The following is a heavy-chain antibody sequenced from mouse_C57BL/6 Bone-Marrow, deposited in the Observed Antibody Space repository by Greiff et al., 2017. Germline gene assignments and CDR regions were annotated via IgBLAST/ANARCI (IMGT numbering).Heavy chain of an antibody. V-gene: IGHV1-80*01. J-gene: IGHJ2*01. CDR3: ARDDGYYSYYFDY. CDR2: IYPGDGDT. CDR1: GYAFSSYW. Sequence: QVQLQQSGAELVKPGASVKISCKASGYAFSSYWMNWVKQRPGKGLEWIGQIYPGDGDTNYNGKFKGKATLTADNSSSTAYMQLSRLTSEDSAVYFCARDDGYYSYYFDYWGQGTTLTVSS. D-gene: IGHD2-3*01.